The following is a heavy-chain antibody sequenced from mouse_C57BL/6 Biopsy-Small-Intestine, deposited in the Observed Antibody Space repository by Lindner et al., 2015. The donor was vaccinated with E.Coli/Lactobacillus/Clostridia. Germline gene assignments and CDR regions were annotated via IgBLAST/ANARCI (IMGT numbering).Heavy chain of an antibody. D-gene: IGHD1-1*01. CDR3: ARKGYYDFDY. CDR1: GYAFSSYW. V-gene: IGHV1-80*01. Sequence: VQLQESGAELVKPGASVKISCKASGYAFSSYWMNWVKQRPGKGLEWIGQIYPGDGDTNYNGKFKGKATLTADKSSSTAYMQVSSLTSEDSAVYFCARKGYYDFDYWGQGTTLTVSS. J-gene: IGHJ2*01. CDR2: IYPGDGDT.